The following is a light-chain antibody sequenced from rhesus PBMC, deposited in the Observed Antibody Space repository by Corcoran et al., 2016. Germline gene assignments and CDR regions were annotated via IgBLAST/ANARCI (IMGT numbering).Light chain of an antibody. Sequence: EIVMTQSPATLSLSPGERATLSCRASQSVSSSLAWYQQKPGQAPRLLIYGASSRATGIPDRFSGRGARTEFTLTITSLEPEVVGVYHCQQYNDLLPTFGQGTKVEIK. CDR1: QSVSSS. CDR3: QQYNDLLPT. V-gene: IGKV3-24*03. J-gene: IGKJ1*01. CDR2: GAS.